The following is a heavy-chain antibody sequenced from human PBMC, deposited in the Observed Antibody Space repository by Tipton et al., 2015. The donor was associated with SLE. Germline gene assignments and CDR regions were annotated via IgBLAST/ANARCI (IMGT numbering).Heavy chain of an antibody. D-gene: IGHD6-6*01. CDR2: IYYTGST. CDR3: ARLPIAAGAFDI. V-gene: IGHV4-59*08. CDR1: GGSIGSHF. J-gene: IGHJ3*02. Sequence: TLSLTCTVSGGSIGSHFWTWIRQPPGKGLDWIGYIYYTGSTNYNPSLKSRVSMSVDTSKNQFSLKLTSVTAADTAVYYCARLPIAAGAFDIWGQGTMVTVSS.